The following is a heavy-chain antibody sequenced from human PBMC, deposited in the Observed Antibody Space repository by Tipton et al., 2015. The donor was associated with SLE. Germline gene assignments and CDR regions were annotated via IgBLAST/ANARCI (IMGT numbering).Heavy chain of an antibody. CDR3: ARENYFDY. CDR2: IYYSGST. CDR1: GGSISSSNW. J-gene: IGHJ4*02. V-gene: IGHV4-4*02. Sequence: TLSLTCTVSGGSISSSNWWSWVRQPPGKGLEWIGYIYYSGSTYYNPSLKSRVTISVDTSKNQFSLKLSSVTAADTAVYYCARENYFDYWGQGTLVTVSS.